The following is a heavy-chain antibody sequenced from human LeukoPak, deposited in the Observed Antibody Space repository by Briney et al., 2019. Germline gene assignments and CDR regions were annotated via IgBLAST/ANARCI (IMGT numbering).Heavy chain of an antibody. CDR1: GFTFSSYW. D-gene: IGHD2-2*01. CDR2: INSNGSST. Sequence: GGSLRLSCAASGFTFSSYWMHWVRHAPGKGLVWVSRINSNGSSTSYADSVKGRFTISRDNAKNTLYLQMSGLRAEDTAVYYCARRVVPAANGYYFDYWGQGTLVTVSS. CDR3: ARRVVPAANGYYFDY. V-gene: IGHV3-74*01. J-gene: IGHJ4*02.